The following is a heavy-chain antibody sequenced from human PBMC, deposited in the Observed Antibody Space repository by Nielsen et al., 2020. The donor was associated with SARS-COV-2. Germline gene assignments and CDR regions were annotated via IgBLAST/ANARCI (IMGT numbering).Heavy chain of an antibody. Sequence: SETLSLTCAVSGGSISSSNWWSWVRQPPGKGLEWIGEIYHSGSTNYNPSLKSRVTISVDKSKNQFSPKLSSVTAADTAVYYCAREGYSGYDAIRWDYYYYYYMDVWGKGTTVTVSS. CDR1: GGSISSSNW. J-gene: IGHJ6*03. V-gene: IGHV4-4*02. CDR3: AREGYSGYDAIRWDYYYYYYMDV. CDR2: IYHSGST. D-gene: IGHD5-12*01.